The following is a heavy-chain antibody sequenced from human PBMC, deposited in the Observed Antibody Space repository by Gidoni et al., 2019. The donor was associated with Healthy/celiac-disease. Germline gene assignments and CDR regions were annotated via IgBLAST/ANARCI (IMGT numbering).Heavy chain of an antibody. CDR3: ASEGGFDAFDI. V-gene: IGHV3-21*01. J-gene: IGHJ3*02. CDR2: ISSSSSYI. Sequence: EVQLVESGGGLVKPGGSLRLSCAASGFTFSSYSMNWVRQAPGKGLEWVSSISSSSSYIYYADSVKGRFTISRDNAKNSLYLQMNSLRAEDTAVYYCASEGGFDAFDIWGQGTMVTVSS. D-gene: IGHD1-26*01. CDR1: GFTFSSYS.